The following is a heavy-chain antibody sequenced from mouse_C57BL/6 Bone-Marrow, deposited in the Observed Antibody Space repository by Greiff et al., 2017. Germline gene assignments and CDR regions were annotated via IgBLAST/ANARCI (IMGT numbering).Heavy chain of an antibody. D-gene: IGHD2-1*01. Sequence: QVQLQQPGAELVKPGASVKLSCKASGYTFTSYWMHWVKQSPGRGLEWIGRIDPYSGGTKYNEKFKSKATLTVDKPSSTAYMQLSSLTSEDSAVCYCAHGNYFYWYFAVWGTGTTVTVSS. CDR3: AHGNYFYWYFAV. V-gene: IGHV1-72*01. CDR2: IDPYSGGT. J-gene: IGHJ1*03. CDR1: GYTFTSYW.